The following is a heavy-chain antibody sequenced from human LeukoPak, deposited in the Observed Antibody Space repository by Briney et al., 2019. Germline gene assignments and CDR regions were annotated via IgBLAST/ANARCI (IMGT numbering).Heavy chain of an antibody. CDR2: IYYSGST. V-gene: IGHV4-59*01. D-gene: IGHD5-18*01. Sequence: SETLSLTCTVSGGSISSYYWSWIRQPPGKGLEWIGYIYYSGSTNYNPSLKSRVTISVDTSKNQFSLKLSSVTAADTAVYYCARGPDTAMVHFDYWGQETLVTVSS. CDR3: ARGPDTAMVHFDY. CDR1: GGSISSYY. J-gene: IGHJ4*02.